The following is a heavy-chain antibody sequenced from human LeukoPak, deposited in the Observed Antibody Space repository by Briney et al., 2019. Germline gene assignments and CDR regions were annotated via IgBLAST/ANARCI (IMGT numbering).Heavy chain of an antibody. V-gene: IGHV1-2*02. CDR2: INPNSGAT. D-gene: IGHD2-8*02. J-gene: IGHJ4*02. CDR1: GYTFTGYY. Sequence: ASVKVSCKASGYTFTGYYMHWVRQAPGQGLEWMGGINPNSGATNYAQKFQGRVTMTSDTSISTAYMELSRLRSDDTAIYYCARVDGGEWYYFDYWGQGTLVTVSS. CDR3: ARVDGGEWYYFDY.